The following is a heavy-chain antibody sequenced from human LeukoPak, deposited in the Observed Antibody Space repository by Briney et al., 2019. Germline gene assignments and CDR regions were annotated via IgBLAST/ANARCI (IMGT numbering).Heavy chain of an antibody. V-gene: IGHV1-2*02. CDR2: INPNSGGT. CDR1: GYTFTGYY. D-gene: IGHD4-17*01. CDR3: ARSPPSHTLRFLDY. J-gene: IGHJ4*02. Sequence: EASVKVSCKASGYTFTGYYMHWVRQAPGQGLEWMGWINPNSGGTNYAQKFQGRVTMTRDTSISTAYMELSRLRSDDTAVYYCARSPPSHTLRFLDYWGQGTLVTVSS.